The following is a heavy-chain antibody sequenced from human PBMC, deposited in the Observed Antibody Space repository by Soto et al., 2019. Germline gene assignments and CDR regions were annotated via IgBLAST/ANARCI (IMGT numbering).Heavy chain of an antibody. D-gene: IGHD3-22*01. CDR3: ARDYMYYYDSSGYGPTYYYYGMDV. Sequence: NPSETLSLTCTVSGGSIRSYYWSWIRQPPGKGLEWIGYIYYSGSTNYNPSLKSRVTISVDTSKNQFSLKLSSVTAADTAVYYCARDYMYYYDSSGYGPTYYYYGMDVWGQGTTVTISS. J-gene: IGHJ6*02. CDR2: IYYSGST. CDR1: GGSIRSYY. V-gene: IGHV4-59*01.